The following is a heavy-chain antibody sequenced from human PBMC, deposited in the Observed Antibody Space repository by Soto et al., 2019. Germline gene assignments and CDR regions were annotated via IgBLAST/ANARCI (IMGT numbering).Heavy chain of an antibody. CDR1: GGTFSSYA. CDR2: IIPIFGTA. V-gene: IGHV1-69*01. CDR3: AREKVVTIFGVVNQGAYYYYGMDV. D-gene: IGHD3-3*01. J-gene: IGHJ6*02. Sequence: QVQLVQSGAEVKKPGSSVKVSCKASGGTFSSYAISWVRQAPGQGLEWMGGIIPIFGTANYAQKFQGRVTITADESTSTAYMELSSLRSEDTAVYYCAREKVVTIFGVVNQGAYYYYGMDVWGQGTTVTVSS.